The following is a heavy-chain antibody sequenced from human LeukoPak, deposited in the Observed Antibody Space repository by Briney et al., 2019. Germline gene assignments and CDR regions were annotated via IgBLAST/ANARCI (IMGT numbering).Heavy chain of an antibody. D-gene: IGHD2-15*01. CDR2: IYYSGST. CDR3: ARHGGLVSVIQAFDP. J-gene: IGHJ5*02. CDR1: GCPINSSNYY. Sequence: AETLSLTCTVSGCPINSSNYYWAWIRQPPGKGLEWIGSIYYSGSTYYNSSLKSRVTISVDSSKNQFSLKVTSVTAADTAVYFCARHGGLVSVIQAFDPWGQGTRVTVSS. V-gene: IGHV4-39*01.